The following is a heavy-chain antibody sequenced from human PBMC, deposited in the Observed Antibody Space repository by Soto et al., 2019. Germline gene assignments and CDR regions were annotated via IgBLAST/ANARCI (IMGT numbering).Heavy chain of an antibody. J-gene: IGHJ4*02. CDR1: GFSFSSYA. D-gene: IGHD5-12*01. Sequence: EVQLLESGGGLVQPGGSLRLSCAASGFSFSSYAMVWVRQAPGKGLEWVSVISARGGSSYFADSVKGRFTISRDNSKNVLSLEMNSLRAEDTAIYLCAKGSIEYSASVDNWGQGTLVLVSS. V-gene: IGHV3-23*01. CDR3: AKGSIEYSASVDN. CDR2: ISARGGSS.